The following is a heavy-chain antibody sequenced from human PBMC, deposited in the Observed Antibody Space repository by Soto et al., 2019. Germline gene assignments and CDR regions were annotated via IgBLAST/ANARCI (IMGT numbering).Heavy chain of an antibody. J-gene: IGHJ4*02. V-gene: IGHV3-21*01. CDR3: ARSSTSWNDGY. CDR2: ISSSSSYI. D-gene: IGHD1-1*01. CDR1: GFTFSSYS. Sequence: GGSLRLSCAAPGFTFSSYSMNWVRQAPGKGLEWVSSISSSSSYIYYADSVKGRFTISRDNAKNSLYLQMNSLRADDTAVYYYARSSTSWNDGYWGQGTLVTVSS.